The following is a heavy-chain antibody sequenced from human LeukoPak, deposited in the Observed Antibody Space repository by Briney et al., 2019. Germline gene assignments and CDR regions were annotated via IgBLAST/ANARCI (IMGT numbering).Heavy chain of an antibody. CDR3: FAKGCSSTSCFPDFDY. CDR2: INPNSGGT. D-gene: IGHD2-2*01. Sequence: ASVKVSCKASGYTFTGYYMHWVRQAPGQGLEWMGWINPNSGGTNYAQKFQGRVTMTRDTSISTAYMELSRLRSDDTAVYYCFAKGCSSTSCFPDFDYWGQGTLVTVSS. CDR1: GYTFTGYY. V-gene: IGHV1-2*02. J-gene: IGHJ4*02.